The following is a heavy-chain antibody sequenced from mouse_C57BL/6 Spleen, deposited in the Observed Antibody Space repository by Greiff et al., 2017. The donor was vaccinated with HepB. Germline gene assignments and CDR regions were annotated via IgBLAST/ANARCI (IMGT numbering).Heavy chain of an antibody. CDR3: TLIYYDYDGYFDV. D-gene: IGHD2-4*01. Sequence: VQLQQSGAELVRPGASVKLSCTASGFNIKDDYMHWVKQRPEQGLEWIGWIDPENGDTEYASKFQGKATITADTSSNTAYLQLSSLTSEDTAVYYCTLIYYDYDGYFDVWGTGTTVTVSS. CDR1: GFNIKDDY. J-gene: IGHJ1*03. CDR2: IDPENGDT. V-gene: IGHV14-4*01.